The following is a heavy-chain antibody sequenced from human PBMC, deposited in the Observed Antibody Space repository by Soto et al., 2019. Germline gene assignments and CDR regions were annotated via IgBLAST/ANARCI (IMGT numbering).Heavy chain of an antibody. Sequence: PGESLKISCKGSGYSFTSFWISWVRQMPGKGLEWMGRIDPSDSYTNYSPSLQGHVTISADKSISTAYLQWNSLKASDTAMYFCATTVTTGAYGMDVWGQGTTVTVSS. J-gene: IGHJ6*02. CDR2: IDPSDSYT. V-gene: IGHV5-10-1*01. CDR3: ATTVTTGAYGMDV. CDR1: GYSFTSFW. D-gene: IGHD4-17*01.